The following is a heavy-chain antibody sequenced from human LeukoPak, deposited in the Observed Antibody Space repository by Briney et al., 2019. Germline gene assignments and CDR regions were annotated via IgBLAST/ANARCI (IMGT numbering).Heavy chain of an antibody. CDR1: GGSISSSSHY. J-gene: IGHJ3*02. D-gene: IGHD5-12*01. V-gene: IGHV4-39*07. Sequence: SETLSLTCTVSGGSISSSSHYWGWIRQPPGKGLEWIGSIYYSGSTYYNPSLKSRVTISVDTSKNQFSLKLSSVTAADTAVYYCARERIGSGYSGYEHAFDIWGQGTMVTVSS. CDR3: ARERIGSGYSGYEHAFDI. CDR2: IYYSGST.